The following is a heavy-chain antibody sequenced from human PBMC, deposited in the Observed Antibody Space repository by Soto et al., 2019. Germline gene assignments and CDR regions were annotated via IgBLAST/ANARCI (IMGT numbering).Heavy chain of an antibody. Sequence: ASVKVACKDSGYTFAIHGMSWTLHAPGQGLEGMGCISAYNCNTNYAQNLHGRVTMTTDTSTNTAYKELRSVRSDVASVSNCTSNPPPPNYWDQGPLVTVSS. V-gene: IGHV1-18*01. CDR3: TSNPPPPNY. CDR1: GYTFAIHG. J-gene: IGHJ4*02. CDR2: ISAYNCNT.